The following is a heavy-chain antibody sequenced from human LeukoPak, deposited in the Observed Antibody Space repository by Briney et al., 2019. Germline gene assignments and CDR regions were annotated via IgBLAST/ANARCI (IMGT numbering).Heavy chain of an antibody. CDR2: ISSSGSSI. V-gene: IGHV3-11*04. J-gene: IGHJ6*03. CDR3: ASNVVVVAARPHYYMDV. Sequence: GGSLRLSCAASGFTFNDYYMSWIRQAPGKGLEWVSHISSSGSSIYYADSVKGRFTISRDNAKNSLYLQMNSLRAEDTAVYYCASNVVVVAARPHYYMDVWGNGTTVTVSS. D-gene: IGHD2-15*01. CDR1: GFTFNDYY.